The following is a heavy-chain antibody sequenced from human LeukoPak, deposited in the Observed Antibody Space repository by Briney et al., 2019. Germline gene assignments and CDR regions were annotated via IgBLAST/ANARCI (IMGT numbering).Heavy chain of an antibody. V-gene: IGHV4-34*01. CDR2: INHSGST. J-gene: IGHJ5*02. D-gene: IGHD3-10*01. Sequence: PSETLSLTCAVYGGSFSGYYWSWIRQPPGKGLEWIGEINHSGSTNYNPSLKSRVTISVDTSKNQFSLKLSSVTAADTAVYYCARDGGSGILDWFDPWGQGTLVTVSS. CDR1: GGSFSGYY. CDR3: ARDGGSGILDWFDP.